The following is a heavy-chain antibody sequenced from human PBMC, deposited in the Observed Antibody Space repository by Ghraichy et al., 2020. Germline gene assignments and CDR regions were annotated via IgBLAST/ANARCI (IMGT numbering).Heavy chain of an antibody. CDR2: INHSGST. CDR1: GGSFSGYY. CDR3: ARASYDYESDY. D-gene: IGHD4-17*01. J-gene: IGHJ4*02. V-gene: IGHV4-34*01. Sequence: SETLSLTCAVYGGSFSGYYWSWIRQPPGKGLEWIGEINHSGSTNYNPSLKSRVTISVDTSKNQFSLKLSSVTAADTAVYYCARASYDYESDYWGQGTLVTVSS.